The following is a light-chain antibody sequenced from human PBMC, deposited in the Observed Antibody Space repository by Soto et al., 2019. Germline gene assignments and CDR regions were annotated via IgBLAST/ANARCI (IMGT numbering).Light chain of an antibody. CDR2: WAS. V-gene: IGKV4-1*01. CDR3: QQCESTPPT. J-gene: IGKJ2*01. CDR1: QSVLYSSNNKNY. Sequence: DIVMTQSPDSLAVSLGERATINCKSSQSVLYSSNNKNYLAWYQQRPGQPPKLLIYWASTRESGVPDRFSGSGSGTYFTLTITSLQAEDVAVYYCQQCESTPPTFGQGTKLEIK.